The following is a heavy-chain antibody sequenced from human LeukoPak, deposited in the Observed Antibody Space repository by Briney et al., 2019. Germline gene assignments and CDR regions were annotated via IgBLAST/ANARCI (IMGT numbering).Heavy chain of an antibody. CDR2: ISSSSNYI. J-gene: IGHJ3*02. Sequence: SGGSLRLSCAASGFTFYTYSMNWVRQAPGKGLEWVSSISSSSNYIYYADSVKGRFAISRNNAKNSLYLQMNSLRAEDTAVYYCARDRIIYGDYGDAFDIWGQGTMVTVSS. D-gene: IGHD4-17*01. CDR1: GFTFYTYS. V-gene: IGHV3-21*01. CDR3: ARDRIIYGDYGDAFDI.